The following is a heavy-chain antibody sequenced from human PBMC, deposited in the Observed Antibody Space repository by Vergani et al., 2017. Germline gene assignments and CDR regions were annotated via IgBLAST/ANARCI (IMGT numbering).Heavy chain of an antibody. Sequence: QVQLQQWGAGLLKPSETLSLTCAVYGGSFSGYYWSWTRQPPGKGLEWIGEINHSGSTNYNPSLKSRVTISVDTSKNQFSLKLSSVTAADTAVYYCARDRGRITIFGVVANDAFDIWGQGTMVTVSS. CDR1: GGSFSGYY. CDR3: ARDRGRITIFGVVANDAFDI. D-gene: IGHD3-3*01. V-gene: IGHV4-34*01. J-gene: IGHJ3*02. CDR2: INHSGST.